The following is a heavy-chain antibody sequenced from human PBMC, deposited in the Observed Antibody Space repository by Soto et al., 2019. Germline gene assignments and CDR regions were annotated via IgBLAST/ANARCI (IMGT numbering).Heavy chain of an antibody. CDR1: GASISGFY. Sequence: LSLTCTVSGASISGFYWSWIRKSAGKGLEWIGRIYATGTTDYNPSLKSRVMMSVDTSKKQFSLKLRSVTAADTAVYYCVRDGTKTLRDWFDPWGQGISVTAPQ. CDR3: VRDGTKTLRDWFDP. V-gene: IGHV4-4*07. CDR2: IYATGTT. J-gene: IGHJ5*02. D-gene: IGHD1-1*01.